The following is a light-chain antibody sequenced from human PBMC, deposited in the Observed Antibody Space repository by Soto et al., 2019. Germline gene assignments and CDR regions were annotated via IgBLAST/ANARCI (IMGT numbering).Light chain of an antibody. Sequence: DVQLTQSPSTLSASVGDRVAITCQASQSIINYLNCFQFRPGKAPQLLISDASQLEPGVPSRFSRERSGTDYTLIINNLQPEDFATYYCQQYEELPLTFGGGTRV. J-gene: IGKJ4*01. V-gene: IGKV1-33*01. CDR2: DAS. CDR3: QQYEELPLT. CDR1: QSIINY.